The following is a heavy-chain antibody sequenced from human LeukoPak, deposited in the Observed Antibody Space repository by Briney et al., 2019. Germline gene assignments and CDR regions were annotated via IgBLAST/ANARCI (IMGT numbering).Heavy chain of an antibody. Sequence: PGGSLRLSCAASGFTFSSYWMSWVRQAAGKGLEWVSLISGSGGGTYYADSVKGRFTISRDNAKNSLYLQMNSLRAEDTAVYYCARDLGEEGDGYNQESYDYMDVWGKGTTVTVSS. D-gene: IGHD5-24*01. V-gene: IGHV3-21*01. J-gene: IGHJ6*03. CDR3: ARDLGEEGDGYNQESYDYMDV. CDR2: ISGSGGGT. CDR1: GFTFSSYW.